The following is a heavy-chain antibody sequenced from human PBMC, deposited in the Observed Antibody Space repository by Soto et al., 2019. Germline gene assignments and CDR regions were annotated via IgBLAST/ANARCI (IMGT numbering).Heavy chain of an antibody. J-gene: IGHJ5*02. CDR1: GGSISSGDYY. V-gene: IGHV4-30-4*01. CDR3: AREVVITNWFDP. CDR2: IYYGGST. D-gene: IGHD3-22*01. Sequence: SETLSLTCTVSGGSISSGDYYWSWIRQPPGKGLEWIGYIYYGGSTYYNPSLKSRVTISVDTSKNQFSLKLSSVTAADTAVYYCAREVVITNWFDPWGQGTLVTVSS.